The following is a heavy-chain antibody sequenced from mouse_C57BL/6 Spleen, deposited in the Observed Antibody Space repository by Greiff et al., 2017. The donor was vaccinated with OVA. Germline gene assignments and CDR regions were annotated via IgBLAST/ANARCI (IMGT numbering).Heavy chain of an antibody. J-gene: IGHJ3*01. V-gene: IGHV1-55*01. CDR1: GYTFTSYW. CDR2: IYPGSGST. D-gene: IGHD2-1*01. CDR3: ARWCYGNSWFAY. Sequence: VQLQQPGAELVKPGASVKMSCKASGYTFTSYWITWVKQRPGQGLEWIGDIYPGSGSTNYNEKFKSKATLTVDTSSSTAYMQLSSLTSEDSAVYYCARWCYGNSWFAYWGQGTLVTVSA.